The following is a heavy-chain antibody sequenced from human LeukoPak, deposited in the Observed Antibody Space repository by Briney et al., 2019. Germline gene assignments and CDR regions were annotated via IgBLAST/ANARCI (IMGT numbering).Heavy chain of an antibody. CDR3: AVFRTTDDY. CDR1: GYTFTGYY. Sequence: ASVKVSCKSSGYTFTGYYMHWVRQAPGHGLEWMGWINPDSGDTNYAPNFQGRVTMTRDPSISTGYMDLSRLTSDDTAVYFCAVFRTTDDYWGQGTLVTVSS. J-gene: IGHJ4*02. CDR2: INPDSGDT. V-gene: IGHV1-2*02. D-gene: IGHD1-14*01.